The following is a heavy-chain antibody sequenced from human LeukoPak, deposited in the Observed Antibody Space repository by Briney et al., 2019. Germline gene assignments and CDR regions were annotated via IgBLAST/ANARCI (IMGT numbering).Heavy chain of an antibody. J-gene: IGHJ4*02. V-gene: IGHV4-34*01. CDR2: INHSGST. CDR3: ARVRMKWELLRKGYYFDY. D-gene: IGHD1-26*01. CDR1: GGSFSGYY. Sequence: SETLSLTCAVYGGSFSGYYWSRIRQPPGKGLEWIGEINHSGSTNYNPSLKSRVTISVDTSKNQFSLKLSSVTAADTAVYYCARVRMKWELLRKGYYFDYWGQGTLVTVSS.